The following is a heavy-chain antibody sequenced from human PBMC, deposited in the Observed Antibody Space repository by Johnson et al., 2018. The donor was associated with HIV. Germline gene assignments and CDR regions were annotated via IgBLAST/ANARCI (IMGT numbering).Heavy chain of an antibody. J-gene: IGHJ3*02. D-gene: IGHD3-10*01. V-gene: IGHV3-30*02. Sequence: QVQLVESGGGVVQPGGSLRLSCAASGFTFSSYGMHWVRQAPGKGLEWVAFIRYDGSNKYYADSVKGRFTISRDNAKNTVYLQMISLRAEDMAVYYCAREWGVGYYYGSGILDAFDIWGQGTMVTVSS. CDR3: AREWGVGYYYGSGILDAFDI. CDR1: GFTFSSYG. CDR2: IRYDGSNK.